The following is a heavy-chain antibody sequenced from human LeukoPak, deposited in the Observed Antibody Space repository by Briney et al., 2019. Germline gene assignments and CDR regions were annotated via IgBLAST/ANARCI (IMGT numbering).Heavy chain of an antibody. Sequence: GGSLRLSCAASGFTFSGYYMSWIRQVPGKGLEWVSEISPDGSTTHYLDSVKGRFIISRDNSENTLYLQMNSLRAEDTAVYYCAGIHYWTKWGQGTLVTVSS. V-gene: IGHV3-11*01. CDR3: AGIHYWTK. J-gene: IGHJ4*02. CDR1: GFTFSGYY. D-gene: IGHD2-8*01. CDR2: ISPDGSTT.